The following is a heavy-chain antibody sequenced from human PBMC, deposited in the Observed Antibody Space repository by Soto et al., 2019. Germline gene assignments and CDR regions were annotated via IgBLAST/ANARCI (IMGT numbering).Heavy chain of an antibody. CDR1: GFTFSSYA. CDR2: ISGSGGST. D-gene: IGHD3-22*01. Sequence: GGSLRLSCAASGFTFSSYAMSWVRQAPGKGLEWVSAISGSGGSTYYADSVKGRFTISRDNSKNTLYLQMNSLRAEDTAVYYCAKEQYYYDSSGYYYAIPCDYWGQGTLVTV. V-gene: IGHV3-23*01. CDR3: AKEQYYYDSSGYYYAIPCDY. J-gene: IGHJ4*02.